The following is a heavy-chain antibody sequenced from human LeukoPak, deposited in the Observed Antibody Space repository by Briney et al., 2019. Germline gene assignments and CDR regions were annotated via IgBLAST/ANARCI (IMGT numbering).Heavy chain of an antibody. CDR2: IPFDGSNK. D-gene: IGHD6-19*01. CDR1: GFTFRSYG. J-gene: IGHJ4*02. V-gene: IGHV3-30*18. CDR3: AKEDSAWRHFDY. Sequence: GGSLRLSCVASGFTFRSYGMHWVRQAPGKGLEWVAVIPFDGSNKYYVDSVKGRFTISRDNSKNTFYLQMNSLRAEDTAVYYCAKEDSAWRHFDYWGQGTLVTVSS.